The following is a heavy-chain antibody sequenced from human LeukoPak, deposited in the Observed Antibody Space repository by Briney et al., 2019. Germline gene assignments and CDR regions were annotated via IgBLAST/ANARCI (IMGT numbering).Heavy chain of an antibody. CDR1: GGSFTGYY. V-gene: IGHV4-34*01. CDR3: ARVLFGPAGSGVDY. CDR2: GDHTGGT. Sequence: SETLSLTCAVYGGSFTGYYWSWIRQPPGKGLEWLGEGDHTGGTNYNPSLKSRVTISADSSKNQFSLKLSSVTAADTAVYYCARVLFGPAGSGVDYWGQGTLVTVSS. D-gene: IGHD3-3*01. J-gene: IGHJ4*02.